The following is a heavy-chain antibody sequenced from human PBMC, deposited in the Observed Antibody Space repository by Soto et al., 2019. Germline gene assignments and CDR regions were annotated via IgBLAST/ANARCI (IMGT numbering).Heavy chain of an antibody. CDR1: GGTFSSYA. CDR2: IIPIFGTA. J-gene: IGHJ6*02. CDR3: ARDRDTAMLTTYGMDV. V-gene: IGHV1-69*13. D-gene: IGHD5-18*01. Sequence: GASVKVSCKASGGTFSSYAISWVRQAPGQGLEWMGGIIPIFGTANYAQKFQGRVTITADESTSTAYMELSSLRSEDTAVYYCARDRDTAMLTTYGMDVWGQGTTVTVSS.